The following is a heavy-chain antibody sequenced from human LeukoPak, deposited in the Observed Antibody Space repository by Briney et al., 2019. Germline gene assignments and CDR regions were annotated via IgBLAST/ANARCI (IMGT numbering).Heavy chain of an antibody. V-gene: IGHV3-23*01. Sequence: GGSLRLSCAASGFTFTSYSMNWVRQAPGKGLEWVSAISGSGGSTYYADSVKGRFTISRDNSKNTLYLQMNSLRAEDTAVYYCAEPEGGYYDIRPDWGQGTLVTVSS. J-gene: IGHJ4*02. CDR3: AEPEGGYYDIRPD. CDR2: ISGSGGST. D-gene: IGHD3-22*01. CDR1: GFTFTSYS.